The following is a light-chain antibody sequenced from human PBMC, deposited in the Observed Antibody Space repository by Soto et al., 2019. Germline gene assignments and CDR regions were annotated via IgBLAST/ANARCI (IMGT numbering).Light chain of an antibody. CDR3: SSYTSSSTLYV. Sequence: QSALTQPASVSGSPGQSITISCTGTSSDIGNYDFVSWYQQVPGTAPKAMIYEVSSRPSGVSNRFSGSKSGNTASLTISGLQAEDEAYYYCSSYTSSSTLYVFGTGTKLTVL. CDR1: SSDIGNYDF. J-gene: IGLJ1*01. V-gene: IGLV2-14*01. CDR2: EVS.